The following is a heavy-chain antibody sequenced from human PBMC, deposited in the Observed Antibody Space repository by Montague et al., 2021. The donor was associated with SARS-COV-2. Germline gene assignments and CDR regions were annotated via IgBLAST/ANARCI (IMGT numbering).Heavy chain of an antibody. CDR2: IYYTGST. D-gene: IGHD1-1*01. Sequence: SETLSLTCTVSGGSISSYYWTWIRQPPGKGLEWIGYIYYTGSTNYNTSLESRVTIALDTSKNQFSLKLSSVTAADTSVYYCARHSTTHAFDHWGQGRLVTVSS. CDR1: GGSISSYY. CDR3: ARHSTTHAFDH. J-gene: IGHJ5*02. V-gene: IGHV4-59*08.